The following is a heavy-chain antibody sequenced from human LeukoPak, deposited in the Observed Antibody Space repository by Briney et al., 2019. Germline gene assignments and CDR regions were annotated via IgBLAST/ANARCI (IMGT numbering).Heavy chain of an antibody. CDR3: AAPSRYDSSGYYPNYFDY. D-gene: IGHD3-22*01. V-gene: IGHV1-69*13. Sequence: SVKVSCKASGGSFSTYGITWVRQAPGQGLEWMGGIIPIFGTANHAQKFQGRVTITADESTSTAYMELSSLRSEDTAVYYCAAPSRYDSSGYYPNYFDYWGQGTLVTVSS. CDR2: IIPIFGTA. CDR1: GGSFSTYG. J-gene: IGHJ4*02.